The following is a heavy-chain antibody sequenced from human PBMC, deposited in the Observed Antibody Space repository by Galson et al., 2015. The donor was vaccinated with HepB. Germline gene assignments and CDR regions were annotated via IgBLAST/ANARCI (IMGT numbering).Heavy chain of an antibody. CDR1: GYTFTSYN. Sequence: SVKVSCKASGYTFTSYNINWVRQAPGQGLEWMEGLDPEDGETIYEQKFQGRVTMTEDTSTDTAYMELSSLRSEDTAVYYCATDRNLGSGNYFHYWGQGTLVTVSS. D-gene: IGHD3-10*01. CDR2: LDPEDGET. J-gene: IGHJ4*02. V-gene: IGHV1-24*01. CDR3: ATDRNLGSGNYFHY.